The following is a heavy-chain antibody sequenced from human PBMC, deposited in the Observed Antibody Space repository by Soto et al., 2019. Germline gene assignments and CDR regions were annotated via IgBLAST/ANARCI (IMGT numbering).Heavy chain of an antibody. Sequence: GASVKVSCKASGYTFTSYDINWVRQATGQGLEWMGWMNPNSGNTGYAQKFQGRVTMTRNTSISTAYMELSSLRSEDTAVYYCARGGDDFWSGELYYYMDVWGKGTTVTVSS. J-gene: IGHJ6*03. D-gene: IGHD3-3*01. CDR1: GYTFTSYD. CDR3: ARGGDDFWSGELYYYMDV. CDR2: MNPNSGNT. V-gene: IGHV1-8*01.